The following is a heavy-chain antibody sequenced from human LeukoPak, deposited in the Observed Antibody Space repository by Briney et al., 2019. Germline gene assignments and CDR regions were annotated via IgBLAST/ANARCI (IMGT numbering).Heavy chain of an antibody. J-gene: IGHJ6*02. D-gene: IGHD2-2*01. CDR3: AKGQVPAAANYYYYYGMDV. Sequence: GVSLRLSCAASGFTFSSYAMSWVRQAPGKGLEWVSAISGSGGSTYYADSVKGRFTISRDNSKNTPYLQMNSLRAEDTAVYYCAKGQVPAAANYYYYYGMDVWGQGTTVTVSS. CDR2: ISGSGGST. CDR1: GFTFSSYA. V-gene: IGHV3-23*01.